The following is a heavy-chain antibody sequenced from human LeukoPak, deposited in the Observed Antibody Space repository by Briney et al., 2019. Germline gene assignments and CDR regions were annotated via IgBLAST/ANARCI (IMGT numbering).Heavy chain of an antibody. Sequence: GESLRLSCAASGFTFSFYGMHWVRQAPAKGLELVWFIRKDGSNQFSADSVKGRFTNSRDNSKTTVYLQMTSLTPEDTPLYHCAKDITKSGSYDFDYGGQGILVTASP. CDR3: AKDITKSGSYDFDY. V-gene: IGHV3-30*02. J-gene: IGHJ4*02. CDR1: GFTFSFYG. CDR2: IRKDGSNQ. D-gene: IGHD1-26*01.